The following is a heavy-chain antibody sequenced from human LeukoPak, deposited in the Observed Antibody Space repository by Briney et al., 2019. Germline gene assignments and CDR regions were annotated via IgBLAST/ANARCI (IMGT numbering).Heavy chain of an antibody. Sequence: HSGGSLRLSCAASGFTFSSYGMHWVRQAPGKGLEWVAVISYDGSNKYYADSVKGRFTISRDNSKNTLYLQMNSLRAEDTAVYYCAGGCSSTSCPLVYWGQGTLVTVSS. CDR3: AGGCSSTSCPLVY. V-gene: IGHV3-30*03. CDR2: ISYDGSNK. J-gene: IGHJ4*02. CDR1: GFTFSSYG. D-gene: IGHD2-2*01.